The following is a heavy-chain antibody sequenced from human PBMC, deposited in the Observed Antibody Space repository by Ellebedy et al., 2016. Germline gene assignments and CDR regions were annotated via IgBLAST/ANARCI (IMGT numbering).Heavy chain of an antibody. V-gene: IGHV5-51*01. CDR1: GYKFRNYY. CDR2: FYPFDPAP. D-gene: IGHD3-3*01. J-gene: IGHJ2*01. CDR3: ARSGGLTIFGASRYFDL. Sequence: GESLKISXKASGYKFRNYYIVWLRQTSGKGLEWMAYFYPFDPAPIYSPSFQGQVTMSADTSISTAYLQWSSLKASDTAMYYCARSGGLTIFGASRYFDLWGRGTLVTVSS.